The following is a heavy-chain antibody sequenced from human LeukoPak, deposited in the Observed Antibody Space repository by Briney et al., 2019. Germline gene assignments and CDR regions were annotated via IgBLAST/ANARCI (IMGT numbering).Heavy chain of an antibody. V-gene: IGHV4-39*01. Sequence: SETLSLTCSVSGGYINNPTYYWGWIRQPPGKGLEWIGSMHYSGSAYYNPSVKGRVTISVDTSKKQFSLKLNSVTAADTAVYYCARRRYYDSSGQTRSEYYFDYWGQGTLVTVSS. D-gene: IGHD3-22*01. CDR2: MHYSGSA. CDR3: ARRRYYDSSGQTRSEYYFDY. J-gene: IGHJ4*02. CDR1: GGYINNPTYY.